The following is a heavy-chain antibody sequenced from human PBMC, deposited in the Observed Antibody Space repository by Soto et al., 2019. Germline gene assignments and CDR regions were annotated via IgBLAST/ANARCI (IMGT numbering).Heavy chain of an antibody. D-gene: IGHD3-10*01. CDR1: GFTFSTYA. CDR3: AKRDVQTTMVRGVSQPRLCYFDY. J-gene: IGHJ4*02. V-gene: IGHV3-23*01. Sequence: GGSLRLSCAASGFTFSTYAMSWVRQAPGKGLEWVSAIGVGGSTYYADSVRGRFTISRDNSRNTLYLQMHSLRAEDAAIYYCAKRDVQTTMVRGVSQPRLCYFDYWGQGTLVTVSS. CDR2: IGVGGST.